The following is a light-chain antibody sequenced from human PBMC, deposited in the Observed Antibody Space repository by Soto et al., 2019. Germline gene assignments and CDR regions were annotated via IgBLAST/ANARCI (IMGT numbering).Light chain of an antibody. Sequence: EIVLTQSPGNLSLSPGETATLSCRASQSVGSNYLAWYQQIPGQAPRPLIYGASNRATGIPDRFSGSGSGTDFTLTISRLEPADFAVYYCQQYATSPITFGQGTRLEIK. CDR1: QSVGSNY. V-gene: IGKV3-20*01. J-gene: IGKJ5*01. CDR3: QQYATSPIT. CDR2: GAS.